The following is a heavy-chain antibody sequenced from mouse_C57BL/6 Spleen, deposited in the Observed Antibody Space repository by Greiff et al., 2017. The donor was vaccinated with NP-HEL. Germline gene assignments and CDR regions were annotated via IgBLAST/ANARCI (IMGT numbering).Heavy chain of an antibody. CDR1: GYTFTDYN. V-gene: IGHV1-18*01. J-gene: IGHJ1*03. CDR2: INPNNGGT. D-gene: IGHD1-1*01. Sequence: VQLQQSGPELVKPGASVKIPCKASGYTFTDYNMDWVKQSHGKSLEWIGDINPNNGGTIYHQKFKGKATLTVDKSSSTAYMELRSLTSEDTAVYYCARKTTVAWYFDVWGTGTTGTVSS. CDR3: ARKTTVAWYFDV.